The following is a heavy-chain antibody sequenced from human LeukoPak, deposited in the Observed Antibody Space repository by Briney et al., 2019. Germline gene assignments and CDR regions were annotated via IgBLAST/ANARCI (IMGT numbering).Heavy chain of an antibody. D-gene: IGHD3-22*01. CDR3: ARLTEDSSGYYYVAFDY. Sequence: ASVTVSCKASGYTFTGYYMHWVRQAPGQGLEWMGWINPNSGGTNYAQKFQGRVTMTRDTSISTAYMELSRLRSDDTAVYYCARLTEDSSGYYYVAFDYWGQGTLVTVSS. CDR1: GYTFTGYY. CDR2: INPNSGGT. J-gene: IGHJ4*02. V-gene: IGHV1-2*02.